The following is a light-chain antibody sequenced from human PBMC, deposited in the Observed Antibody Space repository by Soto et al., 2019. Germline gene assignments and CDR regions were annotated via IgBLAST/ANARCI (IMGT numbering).Light chain of an antibody. CDR3: CSFAGSFYV. Sequence: QSALTQPRSVSGSPGQSVAISCTGTSRDVDAYDFVSWYQHHPDKAPKLIISEVSKLPSGVSHRFSGSKSGNTASLTISGLQAEDEADYFCCSFAGSFYVFGTGTKLTVL. CDR2: EVS. J-gene: IGLJ1*01. V-gene: IGLV2-11*01. CDR1: SRDVDAYDF.